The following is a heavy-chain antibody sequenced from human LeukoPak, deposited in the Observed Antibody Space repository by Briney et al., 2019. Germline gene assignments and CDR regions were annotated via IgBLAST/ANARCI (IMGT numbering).Heavy chain of an antibody. Sequence: SQTLSLTCAVSGGSISSGGYSWSWIRQPPGKGLEWIGYIYHSGSTYYNPSLKSRVTISVDRSKDQFSLKLSSVTAADTAVYYCARGSNIVIVYFDYWGQGTLVTVSS. J-gene: IGHJ4*02. D-gene: IGHD2/OR15-2a*01. CDR1: GGSISSGGYS. V-gene: IGHV4-30-2*01. CDR2: IYHSGST. CDR3: ARGSNIVIVYFDY.